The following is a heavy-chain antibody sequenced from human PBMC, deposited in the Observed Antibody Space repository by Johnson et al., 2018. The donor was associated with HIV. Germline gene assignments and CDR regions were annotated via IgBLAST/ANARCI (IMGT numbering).Heavy chain of an antibody. CDR2: IYSGGST. CDR1: GFTVSSNY. V-gene: IGHV3-53*01. J-gene: IGHJ3*02. CDR3: ANVRWPDAFDI. Sequence: VQLVESGGGLIQPGGSLRLSCAASGFTVSSNYMSWVRQAPGKGLEWVSVIYSGGSTYYADSVKGRVTISRDNSKNTLYLQMNSLRSQDTAVYYCANVRWPDAFDIWGQGTMVTVSS. D-gene: IGHD4-23*01.